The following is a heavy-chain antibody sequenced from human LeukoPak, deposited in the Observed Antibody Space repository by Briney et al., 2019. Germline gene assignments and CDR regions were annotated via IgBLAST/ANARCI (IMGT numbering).Heavy chain of an antibody. D-gene: IGHD6-13*01. V-gene: IGHV4-34*01. CDR2: INHSGST. CDR1: GGSFSGDY. Sequence: SETLSLTCAVYGGSFSGDYWSWIRQPPGKGLEWIGEINHSGSTNYNPSLKSRVTISVDTSKNQFSLKLSSVTAADTAVYYCARVTTSSSWYRTFDYWGQGTLVTVSS. J-gene: IGHJ4*02. CDR3: ARVTTSSSWYRTFDY.